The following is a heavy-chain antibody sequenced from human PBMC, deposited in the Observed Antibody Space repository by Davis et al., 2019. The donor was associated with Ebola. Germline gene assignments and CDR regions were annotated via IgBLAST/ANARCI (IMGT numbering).Heavy chain of an antibody. D-gene: IGHD2-21*01. V-gene: IGHV4-39*01. CDR2: IYHSGST. Sequence: MPSETLSLTCTVSGGSISSSSYYWGWIRQPPGKGLEWIGSIYHSGSTYYNPSLKSRVTISVDTSKNQSSLKLSSVTAADTAVYYCARTAGYWVEKYYFDYWGQGTLVTVSS. CDR1: GGSISSSSYY. J-gene: IGHJ4*02. CDR3: ARTAGYWVEKYYFDY.